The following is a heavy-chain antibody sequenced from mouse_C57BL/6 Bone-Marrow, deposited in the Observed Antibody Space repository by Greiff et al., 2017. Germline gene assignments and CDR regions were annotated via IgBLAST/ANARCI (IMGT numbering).Heavy chain of an antibody. CDR1: GFNIKDYY. Sequence: EVQLQQSGAELVRPGASVKLSCTASGFNIKDYYMHWVKQRPEQGLEWIGRIDPEDGDTEYAPKFQGKATMTADTSSNTAYLQLSSLTSEDTAVYYCSDSSGYVNAMDYWGQGTSVTVSS. J-gene: IGHJ4*01. CDR2: IDPEDGDT. V-gene: IGHV14-1*01. CDR3: SDSSGYVNAMDY. D-gene: IGHD3-2*02.